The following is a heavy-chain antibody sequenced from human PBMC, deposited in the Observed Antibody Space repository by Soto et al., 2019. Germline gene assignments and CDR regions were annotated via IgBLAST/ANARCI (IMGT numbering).Heavy chain of an antibody. Sequence: EVQLLESGGGLVQPGGSLRLSCAASGFTFSSYAMSWVRLAPGKGLEWFSSIGGSGGTDYADSVKGRFTISRDNSKNMLYVHLNRLRAEDTAMYYCAKGQGWSYYYDSWGQGTLVTVSS. J-gene: IGHJ4*02. V-gene: IGHV3-23*01. D-gene: IGHD2-15*01. CDR2: IGGSGGT. CDR3: AKGQGWSYYYDS. CDR1: GFTFSSYA.